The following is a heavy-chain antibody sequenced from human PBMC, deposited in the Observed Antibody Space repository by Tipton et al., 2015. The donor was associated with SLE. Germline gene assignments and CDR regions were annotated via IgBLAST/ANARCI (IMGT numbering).Heavy chain of an antibody. CDR3: GRHGYGGYGIDY. CDR1: GGSISSSPYF. V-gene: IGHV4-39*07. D-gene: IGHD4-17*01. Sequence: TLSLTCTVSGGSISSSPYFWGWIRQPPGKGLEWIGSMFYGGSAYYNPSLKSRVTISEDRSKNQFSLRLTSVTAADTAVYFCGRHGYGGYGIDYWGQGTLVTVSS. CDR2: MFYGGSA. J-gene: IGHJ4*02.